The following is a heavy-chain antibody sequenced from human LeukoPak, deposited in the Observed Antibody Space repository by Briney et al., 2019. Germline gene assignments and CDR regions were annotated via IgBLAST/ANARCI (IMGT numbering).Heavy chain of an antibody. J-gene: IGHJ4*02. CDR3: AREDSCSGGSCYSESEIIPSDY. D-gene: IGHD2-15*01. CDR2: INPNSGGT. CDR1: GYTFTGYC. Sequence: ASVKVSCKASGYTFTGYCMHWVRQAPGQGLEWMGWINPNSGGTNYAQKFQGRVTMTRDTSISTAYMELSRLRSDDTAVYYCAREDSCSGGSCYSESEIIPSDYWGQGTLVTVSS. V-gene: IGHV1-2*02.